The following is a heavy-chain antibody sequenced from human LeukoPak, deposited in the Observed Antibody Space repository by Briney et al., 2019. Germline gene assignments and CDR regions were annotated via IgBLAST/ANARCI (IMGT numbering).Heavy chain of an antibody. CDR2: ISYDGSNK. J-gene: IGHJ4*02. D-gene: IGHD5-24*01. V-gene: IGHV3-30*04. CDR1: GFSISSFA. CDR3: AKNGDSERWLQPKFVTH. Sequence: PGGSLRLSCAASGFSISSFAMHWVRQAPGKGLEWGAVISYDGSNKYYADSVKGRFTISRDNSKNTLYLQMNSLRAEDTAVYYCAKNGDSERWLQPKFVTHWGQGTLVTVSS.